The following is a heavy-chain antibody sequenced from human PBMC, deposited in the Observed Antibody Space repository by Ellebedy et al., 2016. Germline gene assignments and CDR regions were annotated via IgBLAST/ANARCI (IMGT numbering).Heavy chain of an antibody. V-gene: IGHV1-69*04. CDR3: ARASMTTVVTSAFDI. Sequence: ASVKVSCKTSGYTFTSYYMHWVRQAPGQGLEWMGRIIPILGIGNHAQKFQGRVTITADKSTSTAYMELSSLRSEDTAVYYCARASMTTVVTSAFDIWGQGTMVTVSS. D-gene: IGHD4-23*01. CDR1: GYTFTSYY. J-gene: IGHJ3*02. CDR2: IIPILGIG.